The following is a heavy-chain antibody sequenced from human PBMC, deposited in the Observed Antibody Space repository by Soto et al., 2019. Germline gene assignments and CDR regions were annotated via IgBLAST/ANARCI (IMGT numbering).Heavy chain of an antibody. CDR3: ARVPLPAAIHPENWFDP. D-gene: IGHD2-2*02. Sequence: GASVKVSCKASGGTFSSYAISWVRQAPGQGLEWMGGIIPIFGTANYAQKFQGRVTITADKSTSTAYMELSSLRSEDTAVYYCARVPLPAAIHPENWFDPWGQGTLVTVSS. V-gene: IGHV1-69*06. J-gene: IGHJ5*02. CDR2: IIPIFGTA. CDR1: GGTFSSYA.